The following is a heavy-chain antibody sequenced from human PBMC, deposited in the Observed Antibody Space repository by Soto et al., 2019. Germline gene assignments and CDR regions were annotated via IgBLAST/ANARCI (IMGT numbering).Heavy chain of an antibody. V-gene: IGHV4-59*08. D-gene: IGHD4-4*01. J-gene: IGHJ4*02. CDR3: ATTNYRSSPSTFDY. CDR2: IYYSGST. Sequence: SETLSLTCTVSGGSISSYYWSWIRQPPGKGLEWIGYIYYSGSTNYNPSLKSRVTISVDTSKNQFSLKLSSVTAADTAVYYCATTNYRSSPSTFDYWGQGTLVTVSS. CDR1: GGSISSYY.